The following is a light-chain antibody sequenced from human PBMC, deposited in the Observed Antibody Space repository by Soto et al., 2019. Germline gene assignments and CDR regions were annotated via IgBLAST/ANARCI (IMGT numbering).Light chain of an antibody. Sequence: EIVLTQSPATLSLSPGERATLSCRASQSVSSYLAWYQQKPGQAPRLLMYEASTRATGIPARFSGGGSGTDFTLTISRLEPEDFAVYYCQQYGSSGTFGQGTKVEIK. V-gene: IGKV3-20*01. J-gene: IGKJ1*01. CDR3: QQYGSSGT. CDR1: QSVSSY. CDR2: EAS.